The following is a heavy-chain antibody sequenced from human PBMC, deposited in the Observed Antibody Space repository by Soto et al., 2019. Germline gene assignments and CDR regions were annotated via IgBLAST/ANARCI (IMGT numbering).Heavy chain of an antibody. J-gene: IGHJ3*01. CDR3: AYSTGWYRHDV. Sequence: QVQLQESGPGLVKPSGTLSLTCAVSGDSISNSRWWTWVRQPPGKGLEWIGDIFHSGDTNYNPSLKRRVFRSVDKSQNQFSLKVSSVTAADTAVYSCAYSTGWYRHDVWGQGTLVTVSS. CDR1: GDSISNSRW. CDR2: IFHSGDT. D-gene: IGHD6-19*01. V-gene: IGHV4-4*02.